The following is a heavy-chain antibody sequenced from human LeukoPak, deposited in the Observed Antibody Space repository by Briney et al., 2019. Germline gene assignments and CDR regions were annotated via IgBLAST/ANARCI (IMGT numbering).Heavy chain of an antibody. CDR3: ARGYDSSGYGY. V-gene: IGHV4-34*01. CDR2: INHSGST. D-gene: IGHD3-22*01. CDR1: GGSLSGYY. J-gene: IGHJ4*02. Sequence: SETLPLTCAVYGGSLSGYYWSWIRPPPGKGLAWIGEINHSGSTNYNPSLKSRVTKSVDTSKNQFSLKLSSVNAADTAVYYCARGYDSSGYGYWGQGTLVTVSS.